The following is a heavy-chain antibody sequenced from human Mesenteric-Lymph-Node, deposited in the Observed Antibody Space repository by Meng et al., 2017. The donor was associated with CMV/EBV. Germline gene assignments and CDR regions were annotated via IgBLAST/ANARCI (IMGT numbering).Heavy chain of an antibody. CDR3: AGRDL. V-gene: IGHV3-48*04. CDR1: GFTFSNYA. Sequence: GESLKISCAASGFTFSNYAMSWVRQAPGKGPEWISYISSSGNIMYYADSVKGRFTISRDNAKNSLYLQMNSLRAEDTAVFYCAGRDLWGRGTLVTVSS. J-gene: IGHJ2*01. CDR2: ISSSGNIM.